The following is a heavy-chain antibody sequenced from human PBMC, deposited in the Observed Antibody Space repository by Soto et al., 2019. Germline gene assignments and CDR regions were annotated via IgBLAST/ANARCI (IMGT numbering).Heavy chain of an antibody. Sequence: SETLSLTCTVSGGSISSYYWSWIRQPPGKGLEWIGYIYYSGSTNYNPSLKSRVTISVDTSKNQFSLKLSSVTAADTAVYYCARLGYYDILTGYPLVYWGQGTLVTVS. V-gene: IGHV4-59*08. CDR1: GGSISSYY. J-gene: IGHJ4*02. D-gene: IGHD3-9*01. CDR3: ARLGYYDILTGYPLVY. CDR2: IYYSGST.